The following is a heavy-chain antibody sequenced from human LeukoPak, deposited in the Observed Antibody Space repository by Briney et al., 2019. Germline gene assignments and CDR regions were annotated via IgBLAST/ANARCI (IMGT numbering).Heavy chain of an antibody. J-gene: IGHJ4*02. CDR1: GFTFSSYS. CDR2: ISSSSSTI. D-gene: IGHD5-18*01. CDR3: ARAAAMGTLLWDY. Sequence: SGGSLRLSCAASGFTFSSYSMNWVRQAPGKGLEWVSYISSSSSTIYYADSVKGRFTISRDNAKNSLYLQMNSLRAEDTAVYYCARAAAMGTLLWDYWGQGTLVTVSS. V-gene: IGHV3-48*04.